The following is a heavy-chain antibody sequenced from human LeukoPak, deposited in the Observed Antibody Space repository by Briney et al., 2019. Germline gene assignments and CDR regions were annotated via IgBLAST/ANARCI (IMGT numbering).Heavy chain of an antibody. CDR2: IKSDGSSP. V-gene: IGHV3-74*01. CDR1: GFTFNTYW. Sequence: GGPLRLSCAASGFTFNTYWMHWVRQAPGKGLVWVSRIKSDGSSPAYADSVRGRFTISRDNAKNTLYLQMNSLRADDTAMYYCAALDHGHDFWGQGTLVTVSS. J-gene: IGHJ4*02. CDR3: AALDHGHDF.